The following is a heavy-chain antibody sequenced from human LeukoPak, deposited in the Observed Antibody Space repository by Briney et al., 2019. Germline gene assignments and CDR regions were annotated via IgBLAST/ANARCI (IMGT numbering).Heavy chain of an antibody. D-gene: IGHD3-16*01. Sequence: GGSLRLSCEASGFTFTKFWMSWVRQAPGKGLEWVANIQEDGKKENYVDSVRGRFTISRDNAKNSIYLQMNSLRVEDTAVYYCARDNDSRDPPHFDYWGQGTLVTVSS. V-gene: IGHV3-7*03. CDR1: GFTFTKFW. CDR3: ARDNDSRDPPHFDY. J-gene: IGHJ4*02. CDR2: IQEDGKKE.